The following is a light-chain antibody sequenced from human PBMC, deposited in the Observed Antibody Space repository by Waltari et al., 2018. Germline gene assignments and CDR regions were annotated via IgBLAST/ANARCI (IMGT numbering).Light chain of an antibody. CDR1: SSDVGGYNY. CDR2: EVS. J-gene: IGLJ7*01. Sequence: QSALTQPASVSGSPGQSITISCTGTSSDVGGYNYVSWYQQHPGKAPKLMIYEVSNRPSWVSNRFSGSKSGNTASLTISGLQAEDEADYYCSSYTSSTHAVFGGGTQLTVL. CDR3: SSYTSSTHAV. V-gene: IGLV2-14*01.